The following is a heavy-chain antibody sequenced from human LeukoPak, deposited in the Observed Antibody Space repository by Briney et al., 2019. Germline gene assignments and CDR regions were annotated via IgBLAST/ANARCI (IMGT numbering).Heavy chain of an antibody. CDR2: ISYDGSNK. J-gene: IGHJ4*02. Sequence: PGGSLRLSCAASGFTFSSYGMHWVRQAPGKGLEWVAVISYDGSNKYYADSVKGRFTISKDNSKNTLYLQMNSLRAEHTAVYYCGKDRDTMIVGVFDYWGQGTLVTVSS. V-gene: IGHV3-30*18. CDR1: GFTFSSYG. D-gene: IGHD3-22*01. CDR3: GKDRDTMIVGVFDY.